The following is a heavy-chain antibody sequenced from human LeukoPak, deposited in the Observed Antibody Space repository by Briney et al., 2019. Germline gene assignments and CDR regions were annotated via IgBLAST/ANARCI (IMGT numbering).Heavy chain of an antibody. CDR3: AKWSGYQDY. Sequence: ASVKVSCKVSGGTFSSYGISWVRQAPGQGLEWMGRVITMLGTGDSVRKFQGRVTITADTSTSTAYMELTSLRSEDTAVYYCAKWSGYQDYWGQGTLVIVSS. CDR1: GGTFSSYG. J-gene: IGHJ4*02. CDR2: VITMLGTG. V-gene: IGHV1-69*04. D-gene: IGHD3-3*01.